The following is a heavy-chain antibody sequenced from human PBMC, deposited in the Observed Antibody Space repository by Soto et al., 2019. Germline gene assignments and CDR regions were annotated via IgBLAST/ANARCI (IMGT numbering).Heavy chain of an antibody. CDR3: AREGVVVPAAIPKVNYYGMDV. Sequence: ASVKVSCKASGYTFTGYYMHWVRQAPGQGLEWMGWINPNSGGTNYAQKFQGWVTMTRETSISTAYMELGRLRSDETAVYYCAREGVVVPAAIPKVNYYGMDVWGQGTTVTVSS. D-gene: IGHD2-2*02. CDR2: INPNSGGT. V-gene: IGHV1-2*04. CDR1: GYTFTGYY. J-gene: IGHJ6*02.